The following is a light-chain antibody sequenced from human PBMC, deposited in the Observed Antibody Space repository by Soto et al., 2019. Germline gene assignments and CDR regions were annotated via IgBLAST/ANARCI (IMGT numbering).Light chain of an antibody. J-gene: IGLJ2*01. CDR2: NNN. CDR1: SSNIGSDS. CDR3: AAWDDSLNGVV. Sequence: QAVVTQPPSASGAPGQRVTISCSGSSSNIGSDSVSWYQQLPGTAPKLLIYNNNQRPSGVPDRFSGSKSGTSASLAISGLQSEDEADYYCAAWDDSLNGVVFGGGTKLTVL. V-gene: IGLV1-44*01.